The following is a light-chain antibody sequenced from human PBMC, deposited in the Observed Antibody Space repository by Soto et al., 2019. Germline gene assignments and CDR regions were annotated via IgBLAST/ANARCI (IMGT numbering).Light chain of an antibody. CDR3: QQYNSYS. J-gene: IGKJ1*01. CDR1: QGIDTS. CDR2: HAS. Sequence: AIQLTQSPSSLSASVGDRVTVTCRASQGIDTSLAWYQQKPGTAPKVLIYHASNLQSGVPSRFSGSGSGTEFTLTISSLQPDDFATYYCQQYNSYSFGQGTKV. V-gene: IGKV1-13*02.